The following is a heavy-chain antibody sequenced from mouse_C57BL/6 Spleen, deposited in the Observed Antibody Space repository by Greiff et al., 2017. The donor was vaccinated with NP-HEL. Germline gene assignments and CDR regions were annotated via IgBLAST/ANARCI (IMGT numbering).Heavy chain of an antibody. V-gene: IGHV1-82*01. CDR1: GYAFSSSW. Sequence: VQLQESGPELVKPGASVKISCKASGYAFSSSWMNWVKQRPGKGLEWIGRIYPGDGDTNYNGKFKGKATLTADKSSSTAYMQLSSLTSEDSAVYVCARSDYGSSYWYFDVWGTGTTVTVSS. CDR2: IYPGDGDT. D-gene: IGHD1-1*01. CDR3: ARSDYGSSYWYFDV. J-gene: IGHJ1*03.